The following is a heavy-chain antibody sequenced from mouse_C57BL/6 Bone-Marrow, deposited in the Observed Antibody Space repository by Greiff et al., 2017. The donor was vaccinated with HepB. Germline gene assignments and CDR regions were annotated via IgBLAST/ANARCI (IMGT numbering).Heavy chain of an antibody. J-gene: IGHJ3*01. CDR2: ISPGDGDT. V-gene: IGHV1-82*01. CDR1: GYAFSSSW. Sequence: QVQLQQSGPELVKPGASVKISCKASGYAFSSSWMNWVKQRPGKGLEWIGRISPGDGDTNYNGKFKGKATLTADKSSSTAYMQLSSLTSEDAAVYFCASHYYGSSFAYWGQGTLVTVSA. D-gene: IGHD1-1*01. CDR3: ASHYYGSSFAY.